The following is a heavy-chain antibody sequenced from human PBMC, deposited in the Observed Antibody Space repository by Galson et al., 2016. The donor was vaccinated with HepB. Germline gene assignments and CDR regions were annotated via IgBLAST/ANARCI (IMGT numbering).Heavy chain of an antibody. J-gene: IGHJ3*02. CDR2: ISYDGSNK. CDR3: AKPPTGSYWGHSFDI. V-gene: IGHV3-30*18. CDR1: GFPFLNNYA. Sequence: SLRLSCAASGFPFLNNYAMAWLRQAPGKGLEWVAVISYDGSNKYYADFVTGRFTISRDNSKNALYLQMNRLRAEDTAVYYCAKPPTGSYWGHSFDIWGQGTLVTVSA. D-gene: IGHD1-26*01.